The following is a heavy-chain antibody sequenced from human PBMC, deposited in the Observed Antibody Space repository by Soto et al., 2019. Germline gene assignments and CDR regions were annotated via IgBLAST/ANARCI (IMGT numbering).Heavy chain of an antibody. CDR1: GGSFSGYY. D-gene: IGHD4-4*01. CDR3: AKLGHDYSNLPHPAFDY. V-gene: IGHV4-34*01. CDR2: INHSGST. Sequence: PSETLSLTCAVYGGSFSGYYWSWIRQPPGKGLEWIGEINHSGSTNYNPSLKSRVTISVDNSKNTLYLQMNSLRAEDTAVYYCAKLGHDYSNLPHPAFDYWGQGTLVTVSS. J-gene: IGHJ4*02.